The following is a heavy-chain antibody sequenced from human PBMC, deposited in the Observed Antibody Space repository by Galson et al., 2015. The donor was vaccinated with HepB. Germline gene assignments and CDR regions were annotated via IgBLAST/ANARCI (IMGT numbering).Heavy chain of an antibody. V-gene: IGHV4-39*07. CDR3: ARDIRGYSYGTNWFDP. Sequence: SETLSLTCTVSGGSISTSSYYWGWIRQPPGKGLEWIGSIYYSGSTYYNPSLKSRVPIPVDTSKNQFSLRLSSVTAADTAGYYCARDIRGYSYGTNWFDPWGQGTLVTVSS. D-gene: IGHD5-18*01. CDR2: IYYSGST. CDR1: GGSISTSSYY. J-gene: IGHJ5*02.